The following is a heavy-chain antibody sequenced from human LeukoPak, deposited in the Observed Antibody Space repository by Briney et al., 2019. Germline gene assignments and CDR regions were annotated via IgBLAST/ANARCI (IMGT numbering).Heavy chain of an antibody. Sequence: GGSLRLSCAASGFTFSSYSMNWVRQAPGKGLEWVSYISSSSSTIYYADSVKGRITISRDNAKNSLYLQMNSLRAEDTAVYYCAREGRFLEWLFDYWGQGTLVTVSS. V-gene: IGHV3-48*01. CDR1: GFTFSSYS. D-gene: IGHD3-3*01. J-gene: IGHJ4*02. CDR3: AREGRFLEWLFDY. CDR2: ISSSSSTI.